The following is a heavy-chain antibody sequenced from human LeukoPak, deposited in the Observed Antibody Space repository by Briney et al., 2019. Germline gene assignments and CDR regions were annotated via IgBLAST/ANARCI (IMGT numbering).Heavy chain of an antibody. D-gene: IGHD4-17*01. Sequence: SETLSLTCAVSGGSISSSISYWAWIRQPPGKGLEWIATIHYSGTTYYNPSFKSRVTISVDTSKNQFTLKVISVTAADAAVYYCVRYYAGDYQGSRFFDYWGQGTLVTVSS. V-gene: IGHV4-39*01. CDR2: IHYSGTT. J-gene: IGHJ4*02. CDR3: VRYYAGDYQGSRFFDY. CDR1: GGSISSSISY.